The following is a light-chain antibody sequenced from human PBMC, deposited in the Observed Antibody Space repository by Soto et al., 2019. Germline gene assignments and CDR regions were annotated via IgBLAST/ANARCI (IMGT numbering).Light chain of an antibody. V-gene: IGKV3-20*01. CDR2: GAS. CDR1: QSVSSSY. Sequence: EIVLTQSPGTLSLSPGEGATLSCRASQSVSSSYLAWYQQKPGQAPRLLIYGASSRATGIPDRFSGSGSGTDFTLTISRLAPEDFAVYYCQQYGSSPNTFGQGTKLEIK. J-gene: IGKJ2*01. CDR3: QQYGSSPNT.